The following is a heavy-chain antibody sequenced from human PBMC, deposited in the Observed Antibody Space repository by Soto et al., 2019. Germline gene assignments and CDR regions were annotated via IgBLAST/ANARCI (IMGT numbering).Heavy chain of an antibody. CDR3: ARVPRGDYGWVVDLNYYYGMDV. D-gene: IGHD2-15*01. J-gene: IGHJ6*02. CDR2: ISYDGSNK. V-gene: IGHV3-30-3*01. Sequence: QVQLVESGGGVVQPGRSLRLSCAASGFTFSSYAMHWVRQAPGKGLEWVAVISYDGSNKYYADSVKGRFTISRDNSKNTLYLQMNSLRAEDTAVYYCARVPRGDYGWVVDLNYYYGMDVWGQGTTVTVSS. CDR1: GFTFSSYA.